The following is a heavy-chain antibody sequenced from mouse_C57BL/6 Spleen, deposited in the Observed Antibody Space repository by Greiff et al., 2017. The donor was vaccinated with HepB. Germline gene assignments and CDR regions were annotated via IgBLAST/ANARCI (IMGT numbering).Heavy chain of an antibody. CDR3: ARPSYDYVAWVAY. Sequence: QVQLQQPGAELVKPGASVKLSCKASGYTFTSYWMHWVKQRPGQGLEWIGMIHPNSGSTNYNEKFKSKATLTVDKSSSTAYMQLSSLTSEDSAVYYCARPSYDYVAWVAYWGQGTLVTVSA. CDR2: IHPNSGST. CDR1: GYTFTSYW. V-gene: IGHV1-64*01. J-gene: IGHJ3*01. D-gene: IGHD2-4*01.